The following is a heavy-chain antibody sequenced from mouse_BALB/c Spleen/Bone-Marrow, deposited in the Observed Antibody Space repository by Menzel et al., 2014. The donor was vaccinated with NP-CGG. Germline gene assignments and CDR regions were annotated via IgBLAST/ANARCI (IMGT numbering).Heavy chain of an antibody. CDR3: ARNVIKRGAMDY. V-gene: IGHV2-2*02. D-gene: IGHD2-4*01. J-gene: IGHJ4*01. Sequence: QVQLKESGPGLVQPSQSLSITRTVSGFSLTFYGIHWVRQSPGKGLEWLGVIWSGGSTDYNAAFISRLSISKDNSKSQVFFKMNSLQANDTAIYYCARNVIKRGAMDYWGQGTSVTVSS. CDR2: IWSGGST. CDR1: GFSLTFYG.